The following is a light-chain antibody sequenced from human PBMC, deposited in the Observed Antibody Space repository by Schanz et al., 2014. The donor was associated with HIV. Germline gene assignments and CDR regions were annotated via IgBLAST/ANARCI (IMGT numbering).Light chain of an antibody. CDR2: ASS. CDR1: QDISIS. Sequence: DIQMTQSPSSLSASVGDRVTITCRASQDISISLNWYQQKPGKAPQLLIYASSLLHTGVPSRFSGSGSGTPFPLTITGLQFEYFATYYCQQSYSATPSTFGQGTKVEIK. J-gene: IGKJ2*01. CDR3: QQSYSATPST. V-gene: IGKV1-39*01.